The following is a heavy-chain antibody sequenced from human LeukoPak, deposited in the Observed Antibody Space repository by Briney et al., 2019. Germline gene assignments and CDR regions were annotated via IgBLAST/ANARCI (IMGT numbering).Heavy chain of an antibody. V-gene: IGHV3-21*01. CDR2: ISSSSSYI. Sequence: GGSLRLSCAASGFTFSSYSMNWVRQASGKGLEWVSSISSSSSYIYYADSVKGRFTISRDNAKNSLYLQMNSLRAEDTAVYYCARAQWGYYDSSGYPYAFDIWGQGTMVTVSS. J-gene: IGHJ3*02. D-gene: IGHD3-22*01. CDR3: ARAQWGYYDSSGYPYAFDI. CDR1: GFTFSSYS.